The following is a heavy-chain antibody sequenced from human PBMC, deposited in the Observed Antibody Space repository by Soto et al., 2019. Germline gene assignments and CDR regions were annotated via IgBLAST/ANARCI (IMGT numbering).Heavy chain of an antibody. CDR2: INHSGST. Sequence: QVQLQQWGAGLLKPSETLSLTCVVYGGSFSGYYWSWIRQPPGKGLEWIGEINHSGSTNYNPSLKSRVTISVDTSKNQFSLKLSSVTAADTAVYYCARGSPRLLAYDYWGQGTLVTVSS. CDR1: GGSFSGYY. D-gene: IGHD3-3*01. CDR3: ARGSPRLLAYDY. V-gene: IGHV4-34*01. J-gene: IGHJ4*02.